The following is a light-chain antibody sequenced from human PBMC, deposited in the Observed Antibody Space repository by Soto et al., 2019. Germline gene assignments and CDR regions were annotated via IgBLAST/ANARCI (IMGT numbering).Light chain of an antibody. CDR3: QLYGSSGT. CDR2: GAS. Sequence: EIVLTQVPGTLFWSPGERATLSCRASQSVSNNYLAWYQQKPGQAPRLLIYGASNRATGIPDRFSGSGSGTDFTLTISRLEPEYFAVYYCQLYGSSGTFSPGTKVYIK. V-gene: IGKV3-20*01. J-gene: IGKJ1*01. CDR1: QSVSNNY.